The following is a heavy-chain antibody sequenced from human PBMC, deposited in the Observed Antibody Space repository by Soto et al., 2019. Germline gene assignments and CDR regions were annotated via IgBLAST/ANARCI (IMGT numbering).Heavy chain of an antibody. V-gene: IGHV3-23*01. CDR1: GFTFSRHG. CDR2: ITGSGST. D-gene: IGHD6-13*01. CDR3: AKDAYGVAAGTSHDN. J-gene: IGHJ4*02. Sequence: EEQLLESGGGLVQPGGSLRLSCAASGFTFSRHGMNWVRQAPGKGLEWVSGITGSGSTYYADSVKGRFTISRDNSKNILDVEMNSLRAEDTAVYYCAKDAYGVAAGTSHDNWGQGTLVTVSS.